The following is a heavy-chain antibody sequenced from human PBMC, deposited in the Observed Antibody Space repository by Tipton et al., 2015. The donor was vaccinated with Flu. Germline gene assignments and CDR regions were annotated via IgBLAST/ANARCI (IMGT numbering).Heavy chain of an antibody. D-gene: IGHD6-13*01. V-gene: IGHV3-33*01. CDR1: GFTFSSYG. CDR3: ARDDGYSSSWYEAFDI. CDR2: IWYDGSNK. Sequence: SLRLSCVASGFTFSSYGMHWVRQAPGKGLEWVAVIWYDGSNKYYADSVKGRFTISRDNSKNTLYLQMNSLRAEDTAVYYCARDDGYSSSWYEAFDIWGQGTMVTVSS. J-gene: IGHJ3*02.